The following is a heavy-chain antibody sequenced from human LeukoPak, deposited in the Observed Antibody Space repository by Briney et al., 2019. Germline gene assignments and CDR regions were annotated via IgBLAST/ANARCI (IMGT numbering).Heavy chain of an antibody. CDR1: GFTVSSNY. D-gene: IGHD6-13*01. CDR3: ARVPLGYSSSWYLPTYYMDV. Sequence: GGSLRLSYAASGFTVSSNYMSWVRQAPGKGLEWVSVIYSGGSTYYADSVKGRFTISRDNSKNTLYLLMNSLRAEDTAVYYCARVPLGYSSSWYLPTYYMDVWGKGTTVTVSS. V-gene: IGHV3-66*02. CDR2: IYSGGST. J-gene: IGHJ6*03.